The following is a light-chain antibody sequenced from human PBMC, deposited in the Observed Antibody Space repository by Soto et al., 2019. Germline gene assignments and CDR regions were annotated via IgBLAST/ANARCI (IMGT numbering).Light chain of an antibody. J-gene: IGKJ5*01. Sequence: EIVLTQSPATLSLSPGDRATLSRRASQSVSSYLAWYQQKPGEAPKLLIYDASNRATGIPARFSGSGSGTEFTLTIISLEHEDFAVYYCQQRSNWPPITFGQGTRLEIK. CDR1: QSVSSY. CDR3: QQRSNWPPIT. CDR2: DAS. V-gene: IGKV3-11*01.